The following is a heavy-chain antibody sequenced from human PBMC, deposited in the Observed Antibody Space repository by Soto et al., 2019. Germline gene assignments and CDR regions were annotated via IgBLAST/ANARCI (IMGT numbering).Heavy chain of an antibody. Sequence: QVQLVQSGAEVKKPGASVKVSCKASGYTFTSYGISWVRQAPGQGLEWMGWISAYNGNTNYAQKLQGRDTMTTDTSTSTAYMELRSLRSDDTAVYYCARDKWEWLLPYYYYYGMDVWGQGTTVTVSS. D-gene: IGHD3-3*01. V-gene: IGHV1-18*04. CDR1: GYTFTSYG. CDR3: ARDKWEWLLPYYYYYGMDV. CDR2: ISAYNGNT. J-gene: IGHJ6*02.